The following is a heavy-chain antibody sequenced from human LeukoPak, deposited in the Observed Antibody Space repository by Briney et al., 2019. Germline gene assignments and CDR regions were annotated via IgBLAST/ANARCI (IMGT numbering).Heavy chain of an antibody. J-gene: IGHJ6*03. CDR2: IYYSGST. Sequence: SETLSLTCTVSGGSISSSSYYWRWIRQPPGKGLEWIGSIYYSGSTYYNPSLKSRVTISVDTSKNQFSLKLSSVTAADTAVYYCARRTGEYSSGLKNYYYYYYMDVWGKGTTVTISS. CDR1: GGSISSSSYY. CDR3: ARRTGEYSSGLKNYYYYYYMDV. D-gene: IGHD6-19*01. V-gene: IGHV4-39*01.